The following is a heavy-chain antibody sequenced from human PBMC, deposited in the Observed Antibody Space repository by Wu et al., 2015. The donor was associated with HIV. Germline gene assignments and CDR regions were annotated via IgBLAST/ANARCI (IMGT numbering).Heavy chain of an antibody. D-gene: IGHD2-15*01. J-gene: IGHJ6*02. V-gene: IGHV1-69*13. CDR2: IIPIFGTT. Sequence: QVQLVQSGAEVKKPGSSVKVSCKASGDTLSTYAVSWVRQAPGQGLEWMGRIIPIFGTTDYAQSFQGRLTITAGESTNTVYMELSSLRPDDTAVYYCARNVVGSIGGGYTYYAMDVWGQGTTVTVSS. CDR1: GDTLSTYA. CDR3: ARNVVGSIGGGYTYYAMDV.